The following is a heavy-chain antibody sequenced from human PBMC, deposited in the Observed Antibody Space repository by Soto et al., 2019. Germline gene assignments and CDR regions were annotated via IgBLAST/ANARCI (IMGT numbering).Heavy chain of an antibody. V-gene: IGHV4-61*01. J-gene: IGHJ4*02. D-gene: IGHD5-18*01. Sequence: SETLSLTCTVSGGSVSRVSYCWSWIRQPPGKGLEWIGYIYYSGSTNYNPSLKSRVTISVDTSKNQFSLKLSSVTAADTAVYYCARGGSIQLWIPDYWGQGTLVTVSS. CDR2: IYYSGST. CDR1: GGSVSRVSYC. CDR3: ARGGSIQLWIPDY.